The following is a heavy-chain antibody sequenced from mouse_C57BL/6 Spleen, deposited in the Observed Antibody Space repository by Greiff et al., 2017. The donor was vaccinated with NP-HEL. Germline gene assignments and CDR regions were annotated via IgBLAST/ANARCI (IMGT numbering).Heavy chain of an antibody. CDR3: AREDDYYGSSYAMDY. CDR2: IDPEDGET. Sequence: EVQLQQSGAELVKPGASVKLSCTASGFNIKDYYMHWVKQRTEQGLEWIGRIDPEDGETKYDPKFQGKATITADTSSNTAYLQLSSLTSEDTAVYYCAREDDYYGSSYAMDYWGQGTSVTVSS. D-gene: IGHD1-1*01. CDR1: GFNIKDYY. V-gene: IGHV14-2*01. J-gene: IGHJ4*01.